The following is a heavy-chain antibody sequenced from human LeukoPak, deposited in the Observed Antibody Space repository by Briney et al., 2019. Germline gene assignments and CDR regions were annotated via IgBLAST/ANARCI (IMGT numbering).Heavy chain of an antibody. CDR2: ISSSGSTI. J-gene: IGHJ4*02. D-gene: IGHD5-12*01. V-gene: IGHV3-48*03. Sequence: TGGSLRLSCAASGFTFSSYEMNWVRQAPGKGLEWVSYISSSGSTIYYADSVKGRFTISRDNAKNSLYLQMNILRAEDTAVYYCAREPYSGYGFAVDYWGQGTLVTVSS. CDR1: GFTFSSYE. CDR3: AREPYSGYGFAVDY.